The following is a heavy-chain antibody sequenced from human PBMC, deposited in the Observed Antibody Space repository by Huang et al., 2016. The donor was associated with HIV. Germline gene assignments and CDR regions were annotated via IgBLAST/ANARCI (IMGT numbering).Heavy chain of an antibody. D-gene: IGHD3-22*01. CDR1: GFILSNYG. CDR3: ARGDYYDSSGYHPGYFDH. V-gene: IGHV3-33*04. Sequence: VQLIESGGGVVQPGKSLRLSCATSGFILSNYGMHWVRQAAGKGLKWVAFIRNDGMKKNYADSVRGRFTVGRDNGNNTLFLQMRSLGVDDTAVYYCARGDYYDSSGYHPGYFDHWGQGILVTVSS. CDR2: IRNDGMKK. J-gene: IGHJ4*02.